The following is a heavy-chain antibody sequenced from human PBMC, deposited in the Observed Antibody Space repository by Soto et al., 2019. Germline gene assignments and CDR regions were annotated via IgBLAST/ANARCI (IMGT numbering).Heavy chain of an antibody. J-gene: IGHJ3*02. CDR1: GYSFTSYW. CDR2: IYPGDSDT. Sequence: ESLKIYCKGSGYSFTSYWNGWVRQMPGKGLEWMGIIYPGDSDTRYSPSFQGQVTISADKSISTAYLQWSSLKASDTAMYYCARSGVDTAMVDACDIWGQGTMVTV. CDR3: ARSGVDTAMVDACDI. V-gene: IGHV5-51*01. D-gene: IGHD5-18*01.